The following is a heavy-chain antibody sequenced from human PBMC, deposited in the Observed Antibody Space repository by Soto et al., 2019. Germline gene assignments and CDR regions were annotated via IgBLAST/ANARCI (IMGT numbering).Heavy chain of an antibody. V-gene: IGHV1-69*13. CDR3: ARVSSTTYYGMDV. D-gene: IGHD2-2*01. J-gene: IGHJ6*02. CDR1: GGTFSSYA. CDR2: IIPIFGTA. Sequence: SVEVSCRASGGTFSSYAISWVRQAPGQGLEWMGGIIPIFGTANYAQKFQGRVTITADESTSTAYMELSSLRSEDTAVYYCARVSSTTYYGMDVWGQGTTVTVSS.